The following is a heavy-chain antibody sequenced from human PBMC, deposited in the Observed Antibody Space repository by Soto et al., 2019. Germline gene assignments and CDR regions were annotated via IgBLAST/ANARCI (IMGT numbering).Heavy chain of an antibody. V-gene: IGHV3-23*01. Sequence: PGGSLRLSCTASGLTFSSYAMSWVRQAPGKGLEWVSAISGSGGSTYYADSVKGRFTISRDNSKNTLYLQMNSLRAEDTAVYYCAKGVTAQRITIFGVVITGYFDYWGQGTLVTVSS. J-gene: IGHJ4*02. D-gene: IGHD3-3*01. CDR3: AKGVTAQRITIFGVVITGYFDY. CDR2: ISGSGGST. CDR1: GLTFSSYA.